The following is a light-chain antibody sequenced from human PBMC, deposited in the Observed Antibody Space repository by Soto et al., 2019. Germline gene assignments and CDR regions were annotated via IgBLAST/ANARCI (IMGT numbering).Light chain of an antibody. CDR1: NTDVGGYNR. Sequence: QPVLTQPASVSGSPGQSITISCTGTNTDVGGYNRVSWYQQHPGKAPKMLIFEVDNRPSGISDRFSGSKSGDTASLTISGLQAEDEADYYCVSYIESTLTHWVFGGGTKLTVL. CDR2: EVD. J-gene: IGLJ3*02. V-gene: IGLV2-14*01. CDR3: VSYIESTLTHWV.